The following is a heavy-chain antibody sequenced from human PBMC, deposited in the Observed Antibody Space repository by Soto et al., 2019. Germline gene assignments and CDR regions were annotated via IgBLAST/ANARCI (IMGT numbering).Heavy chain of an antibody. Sequence: QVQLVQSGAEMKKPGSSVQVSCKASGGGNLRDYRTTWVRQAPGQGLEWRGGIIPKLGSANYAQNFQGRVTITADESTGTVNMELRSLRSEDTAVYYCARGGEGYNFGAVYWGQGAPVTVSS. CDR2: IIPKLGSA. CDR3: ARGGEGYNFGAVY. J-gene: IGHJ4*02. D-gene: IGHD5-12*01. CDR1: GGGNLRDYR. V-gene: IGHV1-69*01.